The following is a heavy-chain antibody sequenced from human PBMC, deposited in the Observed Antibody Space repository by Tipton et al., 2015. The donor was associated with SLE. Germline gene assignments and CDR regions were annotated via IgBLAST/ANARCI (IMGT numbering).Heavy chain of an antibody. CDR2: IYYSGST. CDR1: GGSISSYY. CDR3: ARAPSQYYDFGY. D-gene: IGHD3-3*01. V-gene: IGHV4-59*01. J-gene: IGHJ4*02. Sequence: TLSLTCTVSGGSISSYYWSWIRQPPGKGLEWIGYIYYSGSTNYNPSLKSRVTISVDTSKNQFSLKLSSVTAVDTAVYYCARAPSQYYDFGYWGQGTLVTVSS.